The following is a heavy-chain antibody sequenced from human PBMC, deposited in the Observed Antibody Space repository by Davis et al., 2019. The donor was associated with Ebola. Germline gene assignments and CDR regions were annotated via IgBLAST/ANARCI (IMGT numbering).Heavy chain of an antibody. CDR2: IYYSGST. V-gene: IGHV4-59*05. CDR1: GGSISSYY. CDR3: ARGYCGGDCYLRGFDY. D-gene: IGHD2-21*02. Sequence: PSETLSLTCTVSGGSISSYYWSWIRQPAGKGLEWIGSIYYSGSTYYNPSLKSRVTISVDTSKNQFSLKLSSVTAADTAVYYCARGYCGGDCYLRGFDYWGQGTLVTVSS. J-gene: IGHJ4*02.